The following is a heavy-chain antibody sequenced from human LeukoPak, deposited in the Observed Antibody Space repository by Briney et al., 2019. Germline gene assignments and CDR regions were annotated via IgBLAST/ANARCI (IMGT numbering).Heavy chain of an antibody. Sequence: GGSLRLSCAASGFTFSSYAMRWVRQAPGKGLEYVSAICSNGGSTYYADSVKGRFTISRDNSKNTLYLQKSSLRAEDTAVYYCVKGHLVWEQGDYFDYWGQGTLVTVSS. D-gene: IGHD1-26*01. CDR3: VKGHLVWEQGDYFDY. J-gene: IGHJ4*02. CDR1: GFTFSSYA. CDR2: ICSNGGST. V-gene: IGHV3-64D*06.